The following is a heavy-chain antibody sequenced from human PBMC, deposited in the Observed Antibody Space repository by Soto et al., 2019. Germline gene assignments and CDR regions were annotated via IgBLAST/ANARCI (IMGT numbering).Heavy chain of an antibody. CDR1: GYTFTTYY. CDR2: INPIGGST. V-gene: IGHV1-46*01. CDR3: ARGHTAADH. Sequence: QVHLVQSGAEVKMPGASVKISCRTSGYTFTTYYIHWVRQAPGQGLEWMGIINPIGGSTTYPQKFQGRVTMTRDTPTSTVYLDLGSLSSEDTAVYYCARGHTAADHWGQGTLVTVSS. J-gene: IGHJ4*02. D-gene: IGHD2-2*01.